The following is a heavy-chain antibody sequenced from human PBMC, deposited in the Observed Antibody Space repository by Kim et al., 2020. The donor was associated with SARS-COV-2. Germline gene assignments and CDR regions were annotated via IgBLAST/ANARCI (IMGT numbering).Heavy chain of an antibody. CDR3: ARAVRRPRELTIFGVVSYYYYMDG. CDR1: GGSFSGYY. D-gene: IGHD3-3*01. CDR2: INHSGST. V-gene: IGHV4-34*01. Sequence: SETLSLTCAVYGGSFSGYYWSWIRQPPGKGLEWIGEINHSGSTNYNPSLKSRVTISIDTSKNQFSLKLSTVTAADTAVYYCARAVRRPRELTIFGVVSYYYYMDGWREGTTVTVSS. J-gene: IGHJ6*03.